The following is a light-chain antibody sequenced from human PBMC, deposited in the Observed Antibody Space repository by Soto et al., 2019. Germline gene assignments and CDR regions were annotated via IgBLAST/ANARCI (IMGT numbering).Light chain of an antibody. CDR2: DES. J-gene: IGKJ4*01. CDR1: QSVSSYY. V-gene: IGKV3D-20*02. CDR3: QQRSNWPT. Sequence: EIVLTQYPGTMSLSPGERSTPSGMASQSVSSYYLAWYQQKPGQAPRLLIYDESTRATGIPARFSGSGSGTDFTLTISRLEPEDSAVYYCQQRSNWPTFGEGTKVDIK.